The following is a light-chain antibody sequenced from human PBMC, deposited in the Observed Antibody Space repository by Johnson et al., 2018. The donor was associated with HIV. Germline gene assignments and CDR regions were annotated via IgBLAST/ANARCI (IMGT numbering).Light chain of an antibody. V-gene: IGLV1-51*01. CDR2: DNN. CDR1: SSNIGNNY. Sequence: QSVLTQPPSVSAAPGQKVTISCSGSSSNIGNNYVSWYEQLPGTAPKLVIYDNNTRPSGIPDRFSGSKSGTSATLGITGLQTGDEADYYCGTWDSSLSRGGFGTGTKVTVL. J-gene: IGLJ1*01. CDR3: GTWDSSLSRGG.